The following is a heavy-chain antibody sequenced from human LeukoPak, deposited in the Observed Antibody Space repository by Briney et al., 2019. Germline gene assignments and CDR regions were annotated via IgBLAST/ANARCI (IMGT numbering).Heavy chain of an antibody. CDR1: GGSISNYY. D-gene: IGHD5-12*01. CDR2: INHSGST. CDR3: AHSGYASAFDI. V-gene: IGHV4-34*01. Sequence: NTSETLSLTCTVSGGSISNYYWSWIRQPPGKGLEWIGEINHSGSTNYNPSLKSRVTISVDTSKNQFSLKLSSVTAADTAVYYCAHSGYASAFDIWGQGTMVTVSS. J-gene: IGHJ3*02.